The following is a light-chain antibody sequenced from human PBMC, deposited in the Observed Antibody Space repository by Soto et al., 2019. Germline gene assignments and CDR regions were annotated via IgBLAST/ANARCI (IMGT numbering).Light chain of an antibody. J-gene: IGKJ4*01. Sequence: DIQMTQSPSSLSASVGDRVTITCRASQSISSYLNWYQQKPGKAPQLLIYAASSLKSGVPSRFSGSGSGTDFTITINSLQPEDFAIYYCQQSYSNPPLTFGGGTKVEIK. V-gene: IGKV1-39*01. CDR2: AAS. CDR1: QSISSY. CDR3: QQSYSNPPLT.